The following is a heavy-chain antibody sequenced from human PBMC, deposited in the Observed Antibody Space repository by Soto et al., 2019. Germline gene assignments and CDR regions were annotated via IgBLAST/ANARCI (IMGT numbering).Heavy chain of an antibody. CDR1: GGSISSYY. CDR2: IYTSGST. Sequence: SETLSLTCTVSGGSISSYYRSWIRQPAGKGLEWIGRIYTSGSTNYNPSLKSRVTMSVDTSKNQFSLKLSSVTAADTAVYYCARQPYCGGDCYHAFDIWGQGTMVTVSS. D-gene: IGHD2-21*02. V-gene: IGHV4-4*07. CDR3: ARQPYCGGDCYHAFDI. J-gene: IGHJ3*02.